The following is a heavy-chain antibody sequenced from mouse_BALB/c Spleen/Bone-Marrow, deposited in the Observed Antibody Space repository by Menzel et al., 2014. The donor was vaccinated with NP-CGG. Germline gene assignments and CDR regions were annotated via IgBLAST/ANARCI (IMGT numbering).Heavy chain of an antibody. Sequence: DVMLVESGGGLVQPGDSLRLSCATSGFTFSDFYMEWVRQPPGKRLEWIAASRNKAKYYTTEYSASVKGRFIVSRDTSQSVLYLQMNALRAEDTATYYCARDVGYGNYFVYWGQGTLVTVPA. CDR1: GFTFSDFY. CDR2: SRNKAKYYTT. V-gene: IGHV7-1*02. CDR3: ARDVGYGNYFVY. D-gene: IGHD2-10*02. J-gene: IGHJ3*01.